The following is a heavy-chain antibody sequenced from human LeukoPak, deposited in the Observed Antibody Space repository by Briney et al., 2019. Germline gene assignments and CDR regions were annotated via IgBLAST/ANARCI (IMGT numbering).Heavy chain of an antibody. J-gene: IGHJ4*02. Sequence: GGSLRLSCGASGFTFSNYGMLWVRQAPGKGLDWVAFIRYDGNNKLYADSVKGRFTTSRDNSKNTLYLHINSLRAEDTAVYYCVKDNPLDYWGQGTLVIVSS. CDR2: IRYDGNNK. V-gene: IGHV3-30*02. D-gene: IGHD1-14*01. CDR3: VKDNPLDY. CDR1: GFTFSNYG.